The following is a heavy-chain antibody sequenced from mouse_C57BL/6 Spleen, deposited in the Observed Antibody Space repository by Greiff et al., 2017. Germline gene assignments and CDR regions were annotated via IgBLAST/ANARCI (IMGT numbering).Heavy chain of an antibody. V-gene: IGHV1-82*01. CDR2: IYPGDGDT. Sequence: QVQLQQSGPELVKPGASVKISCKASGYAFSSSWMHWVKQRPGKGLEWIGRIYPGDGDTNYNGKFKGKATLTADKSSSTAYMQLSSLTSEDSAVYFCAREGNCDEGQLAYWGQGTLVTVSA. CDR3: AREGNCDEGQLAY. D-gene: IGHD4-1*01. CDR1: GYAFSSSW. J-gene: IGHJ3*01.